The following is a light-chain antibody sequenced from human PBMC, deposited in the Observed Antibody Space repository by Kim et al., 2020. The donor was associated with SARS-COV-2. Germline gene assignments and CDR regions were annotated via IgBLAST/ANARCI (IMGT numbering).Light chain of an antibody. CDR2: GAS. V-gene: IGKV3-15*01. CDR3: QQYNNWPPIT. CDR1: QSVSSN. Sequence: SPGERATPSCRASQSVSSNVAWYQQTPGQAPRLLIYGASTRATGIPARFSGSGSGTEFTLTISSLQSEDFAVYYCQQYNNWPPITFGQGTRLEIK. J-gene: IGKJ5*01.